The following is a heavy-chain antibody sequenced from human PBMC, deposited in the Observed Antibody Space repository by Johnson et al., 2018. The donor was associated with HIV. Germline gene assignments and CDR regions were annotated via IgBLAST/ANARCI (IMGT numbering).Heavy chain of an antibody. Sequence: VQLVESGGGLVQPGRSLRLSCAASGFTFDDYAMHWVRQAPGKGLEWVLGISWNSGSIGYADSVKGRFTISRDNAKNSLYLQMNSLRVEDTALYYCARGACSGGCFDMWGQGTMVTVSS. D-gene: IGHD2-15*01. V-gene: IGHV3-9*01. CDR3: ARGACSGGCFDM. CDR2: ISWNSGSI. J-gene: IGHJ3*02. CDR1: GFTFDDYA.